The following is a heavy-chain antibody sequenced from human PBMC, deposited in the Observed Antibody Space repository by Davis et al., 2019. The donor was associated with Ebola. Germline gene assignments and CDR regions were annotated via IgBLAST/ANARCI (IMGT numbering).Heavy chain of an antibody. CDR1: GFTFSSYW. D-gene: IGHD2-2*01. CDR3: ARGDCSSTSCLRDP. J-gene: IGHJ5*02. CDR2: INSDGSST. Sequence: GESLKISCAASGFTFSSYWMHWVRQAPGKGLVWVSRINSDGSSTSYADSVKGRFTISRDNAKNTLYLKMNSLRAEDTAVYYCARGDCSSTSCLRDPWGQGTLVTVSS. V-gene: IGHV3-74*01.